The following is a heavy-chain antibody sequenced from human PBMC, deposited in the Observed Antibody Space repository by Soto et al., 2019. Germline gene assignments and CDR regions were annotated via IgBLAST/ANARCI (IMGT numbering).Heavy chain of an antibody. D-gene: IGHD4-17*01. Sequence: EVQLVESGGGLVQPGGSLRLSCAASGFTFSSYSMNWVRQAPGKGLEWVSYISSSSSTIYYADSVRGRFTISRDNAKNSLYLQMNSLRAEDTAVYYCARDPVTTLTDVWAKGPRSPSPQ. CDR3: ARDPVTTLTDV. CDR2: ISSSSSTI. V-gene: IGHV3-48*01. J-gene: IGHJ6*04. CDR1: GFTFSSYS.